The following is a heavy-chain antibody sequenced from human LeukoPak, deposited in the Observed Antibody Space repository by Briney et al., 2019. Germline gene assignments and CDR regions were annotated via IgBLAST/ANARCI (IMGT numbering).Heavy chain of an antibody. CDR2: IKEDGSEK. V-gene: IGHV3-7*01. Sequence: GGSLRLPCEATGFTFSFYWMSWVRQAPGKGLEWVANIKEDGSEKNYIDSVKGRFTISRDNAKNSLYLQMNSLRAEDTAVYYCARSRSGSSLPYFDYWGQGTLVTVSS. CDR3: ARSRSGSSLPYFDY. J-gene: IGHJ4*02. D-gene: IGHD6-13*01. CDR1: GFTFSFYW.